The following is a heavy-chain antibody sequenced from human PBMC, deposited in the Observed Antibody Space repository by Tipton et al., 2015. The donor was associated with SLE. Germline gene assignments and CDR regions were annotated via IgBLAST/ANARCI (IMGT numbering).Heavy chain of an antibody. Sequence: SLRLSCAASGFTFSSYAMSWVRQAPGKGLEWVSAISGSGGSTYYADSVKGRFTISRDNSKNTLYLQMNSLRAEDTAVYYCAKDGRGIVLMVYPLDYWGQGTLVTVSS. CDR3: AKDGRGIVLMVYPLDY. V-gene: IGHV3-23*01. J-gene: IGHJ4*02. CDR2: ISGSGGST. D-gene: IGHD2-8*01. CDR1: GFTFSSYA.